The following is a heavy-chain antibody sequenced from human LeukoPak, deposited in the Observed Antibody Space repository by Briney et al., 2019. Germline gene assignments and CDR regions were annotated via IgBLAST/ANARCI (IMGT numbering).Heavy chain of an antibody. J-gene: IGHJ4*02. D-gene: IGHD4-23*01. CDR3: ARDEHDYGGYPTY. CDR2: ISSSGSTI. CDR1: GFTFSSYE. V-gene: IGHV3-48*03. Sequence: SGGSLRLSCAASGFTFSSYEVNWVRQAPGKAREWVSYISSSGSTIYYADSVKGRFTISRDNAKNSLYLQMNSLRAEDTAVYYCARDEHDYGGYPTYWGQGTLVTVSS.